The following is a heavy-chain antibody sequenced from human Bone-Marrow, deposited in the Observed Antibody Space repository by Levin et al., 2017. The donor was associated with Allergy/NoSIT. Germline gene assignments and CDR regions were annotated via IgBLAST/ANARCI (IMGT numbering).Heavy chain of an antibody. CDR1: GFTFSTYS. Sequence: GESLKISCAASGFTFSTYSMNWVRQAPGKGLEWVSSISDGSTYIYYADSVEGRFTISRDNAKNSLYLQMNSLRAEDTAVYYCARDQVGFSTRGYFDKWGQGTLVTVSS. CDR2: ISDGSTYI. V-gene: IGHV3-21*01. J-gene: IGHJ4*02. CDR3: ARDQVGFSTRGYFDK. D-gene: IGHD2-2*01.